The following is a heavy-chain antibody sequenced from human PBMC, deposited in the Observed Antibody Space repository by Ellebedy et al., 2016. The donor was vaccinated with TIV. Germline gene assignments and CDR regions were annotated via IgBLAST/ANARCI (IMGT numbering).Heavy chain of an antibody. CDR1: GGSLSNYY. V-gene: IGHV4-59*12. CDR3: ARGSRYMIVVVITSDAFDI. Sequence: SETLSLTCTVSGGSLSNYYWSWIQQPPGKGLEWIGYIYYSGSTNYNPSLKSRVTISVDTSKNQFSLKLNSVTAAVTAVYYCARGSRYMIVVVITSDAFDIWGQGTVVTVSS. J-gene: IGHJ3*02. CDR2: IYYSGST. D-gene: IGHD3-22*01.